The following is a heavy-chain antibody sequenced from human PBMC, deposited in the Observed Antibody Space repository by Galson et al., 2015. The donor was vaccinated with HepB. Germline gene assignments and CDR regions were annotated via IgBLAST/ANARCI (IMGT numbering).Heavy chain of an antibody. Sequence: QSGAEVKKPGESLKISCKGSGYSFTSYWIGWVRQMPGKGLEWMGIIYPGDSETRYSPSFQGQVTISADKSTSTAYLQWSSLKASDTAMYYCARQRTTSTSGLDPWGQGTLVTVSS. V-gene: IGHV5-51*01. D-gene: IGHD2/OR15-2a*01. CDR1: GYSFTSYW. J-gene: IGHJ5*02. CDR2: IYPGDSET. CDR3: ARQRTTSTSGLDP.